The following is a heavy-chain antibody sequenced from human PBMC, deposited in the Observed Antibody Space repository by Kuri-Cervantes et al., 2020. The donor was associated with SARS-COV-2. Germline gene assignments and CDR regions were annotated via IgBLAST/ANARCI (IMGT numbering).Heavy chain of an antibody. V-gene: IGHV1-18*01. D-gene: IGHD1-26*01. CDR2: ISAYNGNT. J-gene: IGHJ6*02. CDR3: ARVYRWGLPNDWGLLLRLDYYYCMDV. Sequence: ASVKVSCKASGYTFTSYGISWVRQAPGQGLEWMGWISAYNGNTNYAQKLQGRVTMTTDTATSTAYMELMSLSSDDTAVYHCARVYRWGLPNDWGLLLRLDYYYCMDVWGQGTTVTVSS. CDR1: GYTFTSYG.